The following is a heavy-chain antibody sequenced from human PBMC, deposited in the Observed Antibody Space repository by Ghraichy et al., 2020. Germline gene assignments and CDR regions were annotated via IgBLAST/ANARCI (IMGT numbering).Heavy chain of an antibody. CDR1: GFTFSNYW. Sequence: GESLNISCVASGFTFSNYWMSWVRQAPGKGLEWVATIKADGSDKYHVDSVKGRFTISRDNAKNSLYLQMNSLRAEDTALYYCARDGMRFVTPSRWGQGALVTVSS. CDR3: ARDGMRFVTPSR. V-gene: IGHV3-7*01. D-gene: IGHD4-23*01. J-gene: IGHJ4*02. CDR2: IKADGSDK.